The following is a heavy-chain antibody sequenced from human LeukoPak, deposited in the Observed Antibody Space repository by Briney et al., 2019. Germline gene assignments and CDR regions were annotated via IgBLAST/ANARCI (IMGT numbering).Heavy chain of an antibody. V-gene: IGHV3-30*02. CDR3: AKDLSGYSYGYNAFDI. J-gene: IGHJ3*02. CDR1: GFTFSSYG. D-gene: IGHD5-18*01. Sequence: GGSLRLSCAASGFTFSSYGMHWVRQAPGKGLEWVAFIRYGGSNKYYADSVKGRFTISRDSSKNTLYLQMNSLRAEDTAVYYCAKDLSGYSYGYNAFDIWGQGTMVTVSS. CDR2: IRYGGSNK.